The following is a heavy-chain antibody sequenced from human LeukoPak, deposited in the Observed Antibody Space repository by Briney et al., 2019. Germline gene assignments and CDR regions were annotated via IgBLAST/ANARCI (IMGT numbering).Heavy chain of an antibody. V-gene: IGHV1-18*01. CDR1: GYTFTSYG. J-gene: IGHJ4*02. Sequence: AASVKVSCKASGYTFTSYGISWVRQAPGQGLEWMGWISAYNGNTNYAQKLQGRVTMTTDTSTSTAYMELRSLRSDDTAVYYCARGADYYDSSGYLDYWGQGTLVTVDS. D-gene: IGHD3-22*01. CDR2: ISAYNGNT. CDR3: ARGADYYDSSGYLDY.